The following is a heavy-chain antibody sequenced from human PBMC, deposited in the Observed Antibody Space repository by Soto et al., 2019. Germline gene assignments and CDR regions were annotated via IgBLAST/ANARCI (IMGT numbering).Heavy chain of an antibody. CDR2: INAGNGNT. CDR3: ARGNHVGAGFLDY. Sequence: GASVKVSCKASGYTFTSYGMHWVRKAPGQRLEWMGWINAGNGNTKYSQKFQGRFTITRDNSKNTLYLQMNSLRAEDTALYYCARGNHVGAGFLDYWGQGTPVTVSS. V-gene: IGHV1-3*01. D-gene: IGHD1-26*01. J-gene: IGHJ4*02. CDR1: GYTFTSYG.